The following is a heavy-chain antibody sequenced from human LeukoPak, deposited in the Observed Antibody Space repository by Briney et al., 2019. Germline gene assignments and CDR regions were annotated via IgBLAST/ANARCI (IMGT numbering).Heavy chain of an antibody. Sequence: GGSLRLSCAASGFTFSSYWMSWVRQAPGKGLEWVANIKQDGSEKYYVDSVKGRFTISRDNAKNSLYLQMNSLRAEDTAVYYCARGKTRGYSYGLDYWGQGTLVTVSS. D-gene: IGHD5-18*01. CDR3: ARGKTRGYSYGLDY. CDR2: IKQDGSEK. V-gene: IGHV3-7*01. J-gene: IGHJ4*02. CDR1: GFTFSSYW.